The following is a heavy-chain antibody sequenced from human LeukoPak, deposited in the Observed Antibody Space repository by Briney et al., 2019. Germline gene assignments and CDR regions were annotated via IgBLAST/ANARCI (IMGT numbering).Heavy chain of an antibody. CDR3: AGALLGYCSSTSCPFDY. D-gene: IGHD2-2*01. V-gene: IGHV5-51*01. CDR2: IYPGDSTT. Sequence: GESLKISCKASGYTFTRNWIGWVRQMPGKGLEWMGIIYPGDSTTKYSPSFQGQVTISVDKSISTAYLQWSSLEASDTAMYYCAGALLGYCSSTSCPFDYWGQGTLVTVSS. J-gene: IGHJ4*02. CDR1: GYTFTRNW.